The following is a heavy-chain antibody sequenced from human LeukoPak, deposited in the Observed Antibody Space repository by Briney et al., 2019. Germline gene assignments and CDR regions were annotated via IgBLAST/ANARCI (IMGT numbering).Heavy chain of an antibody. Sequence: GGSLRFSFAASGFTFGGYAMTGFGKAPGKGLEWFSAISGSGGSTYYADSVKGRFTISRDNSKNTLYLQMNSLRAEDTAVYYCAKDQGEYSTYFDYWGQGTLVTVSS. J-gene: IGHJ4*02. D-gene: IGHD6-13*01. CDR3: AKDQGEYSTYFDY. CDR2: ISGSGGST. V-gene: IGHV3-23*01. CDR1: GFTFGGYA.